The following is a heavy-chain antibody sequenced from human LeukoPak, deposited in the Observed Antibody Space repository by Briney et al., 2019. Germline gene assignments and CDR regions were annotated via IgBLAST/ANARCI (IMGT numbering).Heavy chain of an antibody. J-gene: IGHJ4*02. CDR3: ATLGIAAAGSYFDY. CDR2: FDPEDGET. D-gene: IGHD6-13*01. V-gene: IGHV1-24*01. Sequence: ASVKVSCKVSGYTLTELSMHWVRQAPGKGLEWMGGFDPEDGETIYAQKFQGRVTMTEDTSTDTAYMELSSLRSEDTAVYYCATLGIAAAGSYFDYWGQGTLVTVSS. CDR1: GYTLTELS.